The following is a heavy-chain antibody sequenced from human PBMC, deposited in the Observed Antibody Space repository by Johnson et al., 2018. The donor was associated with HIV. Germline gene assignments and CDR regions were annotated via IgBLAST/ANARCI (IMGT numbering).Heavy chain of an antibody. D-gene: IGHD3-22*01. CDR3: AKERGIVVVRDAFDI. CDR1: GFTFSSYG. CDR2: IRYDGSNK. V-gene: IGHV3-30*02. Sequence: QVHLVESGGGLVQPGGSLRLSCAASGFTFSSYGMHWVRQAPGKGLEWVAFIRYDGSNKYYADSVKGRFTISRDNSKNTLYLQMNSLRAEDTAVYYCAKERGIVVVRDAFDIWGQGTMVTVSS. J-gene: IGHJ3*02.